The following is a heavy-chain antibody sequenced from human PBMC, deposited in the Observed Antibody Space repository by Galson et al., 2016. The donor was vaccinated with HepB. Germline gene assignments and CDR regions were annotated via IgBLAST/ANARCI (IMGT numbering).Heavy chain of an antibody. CDR3: AHRPQLFDYGDYCFDY. V-gene: IGHV2-5*02. CDR1: GFSLDTFGVA. J-gene: IGHJ4*02. Sequence: PALVPPTQTLTLTCSFSGFSLDTFGVAVGWIRQPPGKAPEWLGLIYWDDDTRSSASLKRRLTITKDTDENQVVLTMTNMDPLDTATYYCAHRPQLFDYGDYCFDYWGQGTLVTVSS. CDR2: IYWDDDT. D-gene: IGHD4-17*01.